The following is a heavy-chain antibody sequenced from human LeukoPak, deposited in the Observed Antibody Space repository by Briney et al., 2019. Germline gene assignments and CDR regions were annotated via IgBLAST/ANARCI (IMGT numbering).Heavy chain of an antibody. V-gene: IGHV1-2*02. J-gene: IGHJ6*03. D-gene: IGHD3-10*01. CDR3: ARDLMVRGPMDV. CDR2: IKPSSGGT. Sequence: GASVKVSCKASGYTFTGYYIHWVRQAPGQGLEWMGWIKPSSGGTNCAQKFRGRVTMTRDTSNNTAYMELSRLRSDDTAVYYCARDLMVRGPMDVWGKGATVTVSS. CDR1: GYTFTGYY.